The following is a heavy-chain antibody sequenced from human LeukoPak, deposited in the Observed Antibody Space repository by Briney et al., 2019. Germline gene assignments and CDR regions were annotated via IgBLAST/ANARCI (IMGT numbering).Heavy chain of an antibody. CDR3: ARDDGYH. D-gene: IGHD6-13*01. V-gene: IGHV4-39*02. CDR1: GDSISTSNSY. Sequence: SETLSLTCTVSGDSISTSNSYWGWIRQPPGKGLEWIGSIYYSGNTYYNASLKSRVTISVDTSKNQFSLKLTSVTAADTAVYYCARDDGYHWGQGTLVTVSS. J-gene: IGHJ4*02. CDR2: IYYSGNT.